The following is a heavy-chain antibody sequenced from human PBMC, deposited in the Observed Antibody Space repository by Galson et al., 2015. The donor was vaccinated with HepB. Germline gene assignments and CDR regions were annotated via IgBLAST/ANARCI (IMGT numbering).Heavy chain of an antibody. Sequence: ETLSLTCTVSGGSISSYYWSWIRQPPGKGLEWIGYIYYSGSTNYNPSLKSRVTISVDTSKNQFSLKLSSVTAADTAVYYCARGPHRLELLYWGQGTLVTVTS. J-gene: IGHJ4*02. V-gene: IGHV4-59*01. CDR1: GGSISSYY. CDR3: ARGPHRLELLY. CDR2: IYYSGST. D-gene: IGHD1-7*01.